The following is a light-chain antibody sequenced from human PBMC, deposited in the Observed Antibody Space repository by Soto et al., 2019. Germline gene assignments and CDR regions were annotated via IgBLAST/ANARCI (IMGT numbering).Light chain of an antibody. CDR1: QSVSSY. CDR2: DAS. V-gene: IGKV3-11*01. Sequence: EIVLTQSPATLSLSPGERATLSCRASQSVSSYLAWYQQKPGLAPRLLIYDASNRATGIPARFSGSGSGTDFTLTISSLEPEDFAVYYCQQRSSWPGTFGQGTKVDIK. J-gene: IGKJ1*01. CDR3: QQRSSWPGT.